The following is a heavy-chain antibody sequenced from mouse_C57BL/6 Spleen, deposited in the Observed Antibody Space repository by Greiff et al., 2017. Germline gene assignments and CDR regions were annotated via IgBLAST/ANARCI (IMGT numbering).Heavy chain of an antibody. J-gene: IGHJ4*01. D-gene: IGHD2-1*01. CDR3: ARGLLEAMDY. CDR2: INPSNGGT. Sequence: QVQLQQPGTELVKPGASVKLSCKASGYTFTSYWMHWVKQRPGQGLEWIGNINPSNGGTNYNDKFKSKATLTVDKSSRTTYMQLSSLTSEDSAVYCCARGLLEAMDYWGQGTSVTVSS. CDR1: GYTFTSYW. V-gene: IGHV1-53*01.